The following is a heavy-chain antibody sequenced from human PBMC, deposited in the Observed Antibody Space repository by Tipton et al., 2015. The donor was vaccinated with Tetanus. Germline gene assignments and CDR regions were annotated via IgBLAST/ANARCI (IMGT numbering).Heavy chain of an antibody. D-gene: IGHD3-22*01. CDR3: ARLSSSANDAHAFDI. CDR2: INHSGST. Sequence: LRLSCAVYGGSFSGYYWSWIRQPPGKGLEWIGEINHSGSTNYNPSLKSRVTISVDTSKNQFSLKLSSVTAADTAVYYCARLSSSANDAHAFDIWGQGTMVTVSS. CDR1: GGSFSGYY. V-gene: IGHV4-34*01. J-gene: IGHJ3*02.